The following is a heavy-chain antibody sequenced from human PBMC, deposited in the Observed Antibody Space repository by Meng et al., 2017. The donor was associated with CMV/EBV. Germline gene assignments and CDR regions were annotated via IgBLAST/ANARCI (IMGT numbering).Heavy chain of an antibody. D-gene: IGHD5-18*01. Sequence: ASVKVSCKASGYIFTAYYIYWVRQAPEQGLEWMGWINPNSGSTHYAQKFRGRVTVPRDASISTAYMELSSLRSDDTAVYYCARTYTANDPFDFWGQGTMVTVSS. CDR1: GYIFTAYY. CDR3: ARTYTANDPFDF. V-gene: IGHV1-2*02. CDR2: INPNSGST. J-gene: IGHJ3*01.